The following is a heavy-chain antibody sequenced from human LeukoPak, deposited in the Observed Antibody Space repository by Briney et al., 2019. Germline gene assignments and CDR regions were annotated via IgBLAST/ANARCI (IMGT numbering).Heavy chain of an antibody. CDR3: ARDNSVGETAWWFDP. CDR2: INPNSGGT. CDR1: GYTFTGYY. D-gene: IGHD1-26*01. J-gene: IGHJ5*02. Sequence: GASVKVPCKASGYTFTGYYMHWVRQAPGQGLEWMGWINPNSGGTNYAQKFQGRVTMTRDMFTSTDYMELTSLTSDDTAVYYCARDNSVGETAWWFDPWGQGTLVTVSS. V-gene: IGHV1-2*02.